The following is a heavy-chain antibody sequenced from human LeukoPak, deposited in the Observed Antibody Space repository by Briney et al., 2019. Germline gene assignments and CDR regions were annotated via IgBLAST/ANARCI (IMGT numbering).Heavy chain of an antibody. D-gene: IGHD2-21*01. CDR2: ISAYNGNT. J-gene: IGHJ4*02. V-gene: IGHV1-18*01. CDR3: ARDRLRWDPGPLDY. CDR1: GYTFTIYG. Sequence: ASVKVSCKASGYTFTIYGISWVRQAPGQALEWMGWISAYNGNTNYAQKLQGRVTMTTDTSTSTAYMELRSLRSDDTAVYYCARDRLRWDPGPLDYWGQGTLVTVSS.